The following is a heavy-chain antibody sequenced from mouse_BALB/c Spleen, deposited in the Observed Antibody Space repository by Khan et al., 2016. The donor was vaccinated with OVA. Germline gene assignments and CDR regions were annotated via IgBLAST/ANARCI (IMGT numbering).Heavy chain of an antibody. Sequence: VQLQESGAELVKPGASVKMSCKASGYTFTSYTMHWVKQRPGQGLEWIGYINPSSGYTKYNQKFKDKATLTADQSSSTAYMQLSSLTSEDSAVYYCARKSTRASYWGQGTTLTVSS. J-gene: IGHJ2*01. CDR3: ARKSTRASY. CDR2: INPSSGYT. CDR1: GYTFTSYT. D-gene: IGHD3-1*01. V-gene: IGHV1-4*01.